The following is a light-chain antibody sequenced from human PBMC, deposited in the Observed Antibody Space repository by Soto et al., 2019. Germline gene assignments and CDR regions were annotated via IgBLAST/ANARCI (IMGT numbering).Light chain of an antibody. CDR3: SSYTSSYTYV. J-gene: IGLJ1*01. CDR2: DVS. CDR1: SSDVGGYNF. Sequence: QSVLTQPASVSGSPGQSVTISCAGTSSDVGGYNFVSWHQQHPGKAPQLMIYDVSSRPSGVSNRFSGSKSGNTASLTISGLQAEDEADYYCSSYTSSYTYVFGTGTKVTVL. V-gene: IGLV2-14*03.